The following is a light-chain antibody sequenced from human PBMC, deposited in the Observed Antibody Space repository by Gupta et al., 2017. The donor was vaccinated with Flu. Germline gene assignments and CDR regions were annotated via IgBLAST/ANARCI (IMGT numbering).Light chain of an antibody. CDR3: GSSAGGRYV. CDR1: SGDVGGYNY. Sequence: GTSGDVGGYNYVSWHQQNPGKDPKLMIDEVSRRTSGVPDRFSASKSGSTASMTVSGLQAEDEADYYGGSSAGGRYVFGTGTKVTVL. J-gene: IGLJ1*01. CDR2: EVS. V-gene: IGLV2-8*01.